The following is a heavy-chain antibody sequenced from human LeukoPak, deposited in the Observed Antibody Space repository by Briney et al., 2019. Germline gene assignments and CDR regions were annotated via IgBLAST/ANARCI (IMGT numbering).Heavy chain of an antibody. Sequence: GGSLRLSCAASGFTFSSYAMSWVRQAPGKGLEWVSGISGSGGSTYYADSVKGRFTISRDNSKNTLYLQMNSLRAEDTAVYYCAREFYDYVWGSYSYGAFDMWGQGTMVTVSS. CDR3: AREFYDYVWGSYSYGAFDM. D-gene: IGHD3-16*02. J-gene: IGHJ3*02. V-gene: IGHV3-23*01. CDR1: GFTFSSYA. CDR2: ISGSGGST.